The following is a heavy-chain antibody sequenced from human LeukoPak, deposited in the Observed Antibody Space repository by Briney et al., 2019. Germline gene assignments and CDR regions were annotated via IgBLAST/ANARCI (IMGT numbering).Heavy chain of an antibody. V-gene: IGHV4-39*01. Sequence: SETLSLTCTVSGGSISSSSYSWGWIRQPPGKGLEWIGSIYYSGSTYYNPSLKSRVTISVDTSKNQFSLKLSSVTAADTAVYYCARTTYSSGWEVDYWGQGTLVTVSS. J-gene: IGHJ4*02. CDR2: IYYSGST. CDR3: ARTTYSSGWEVDY. CDR1: GGSISSSSYS. D-gene: IGHD6-19*01.